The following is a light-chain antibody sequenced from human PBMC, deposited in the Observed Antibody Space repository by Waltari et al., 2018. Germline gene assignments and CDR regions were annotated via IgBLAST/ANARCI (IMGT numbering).Light chain of an antibody. CDR1: SSNIGSNY. J-gene: IGLJ2*01. CDR2: RNN. CDR3: ATWDDSLIGVV. Sequence: QRVTISCSGSSSNIGSNYVYWYQQLPGTAPKVLIYRNNERPSGVPDRFSGSKSGTSVSLAISGLRSEDEADYYCATWDDSLIGVVFGGGTKLTVL. V-gene: IGLV1-47*01.